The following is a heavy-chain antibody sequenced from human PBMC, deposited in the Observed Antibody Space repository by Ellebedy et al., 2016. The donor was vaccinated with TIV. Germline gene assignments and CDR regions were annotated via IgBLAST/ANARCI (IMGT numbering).Heavy chain of an antibody. CDR2: INTNTGNP. J-gene: IGHJ2*01. Sequence: AASVKVSCKASGYTFTSYAMNWVRQAPGQGLEWMGWINTNTGNPTYAQGFTGRFVFSLDTSVRTAYLQISSLNAEDTAVYYCARGAAAGFFWDFDLWGRGTLVTVSS. CDR1: GYTFTSYA. V-gene: IGHV7-4-1*02. D-gene: IGHD6-13*01. CDR3: ARGAAAGFFWDFDL.